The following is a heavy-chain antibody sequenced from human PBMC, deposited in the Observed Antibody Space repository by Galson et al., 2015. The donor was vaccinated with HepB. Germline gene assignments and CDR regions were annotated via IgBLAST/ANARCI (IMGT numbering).Heavy chain of an antibody. CDR3: ATGGCTGGSCYYYYYYDMDV. V-gene: IGHV3-23*01. J-gene: IGHJ6*02. CDR1: GFTFSSYA. Sequence: SLRLSCAASGFTFSSYAVSWVRQAPGKGLEWVSVISGSGVSTYYADSVKGRFTTSRDNFKNTLYLQMNSLRADDTAVYYCATGGCTGGSCYYYYYYDMDVWGQGATVTVSS. CDR2: ISGSGVST. D-gene: IGHD2-15*01.